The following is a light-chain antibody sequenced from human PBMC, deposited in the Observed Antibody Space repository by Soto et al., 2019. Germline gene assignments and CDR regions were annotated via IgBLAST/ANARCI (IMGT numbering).Light chain of an antibody. CDR1: QSITTY. J-gene: IGKJ1*01. V-gene: IGKV3-11*01. CDR2: DAS. CDR3: QQRSSWWT. Sequence: ETVLTQSPATLSLSPGDRATLSCRARQSITTYLAWYQQKTGQAPKLLFYDASNRATGIPARFSASGSGTDFTLTISSLEPEDSAVYYCQQRSSWWTFGQGTKVEIK.